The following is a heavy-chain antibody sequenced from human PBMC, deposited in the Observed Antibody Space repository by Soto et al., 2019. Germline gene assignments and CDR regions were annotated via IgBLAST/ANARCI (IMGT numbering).Heavy chain of an antibody. V-gene: IGHV1-18*01. CDR1: GYTFTSYG. CDR3: ARDFPRPGDYVSPVVDY. J-gene: IGHJ4*02. D-gene: IGHD4-17*01. CDR2: ISAYNGNT. Sequence: ASVKVSCKASGYTFTSYGISWVRQAPGQGLEWMGWISAYNGNTNYAQKLQGRVTMTTDTSTSTAYMELRSLRSDDTAVYYCARDFPRPGDYVSPVVDYWGQGTLVTVSS.